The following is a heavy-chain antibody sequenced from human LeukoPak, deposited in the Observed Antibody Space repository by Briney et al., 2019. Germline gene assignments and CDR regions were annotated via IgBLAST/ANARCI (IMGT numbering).Heavy chain of an antibody. CDR2: INTNTGNP. V-gene: IGHV7-4-1*02. D-gene: IGHD6-13*01. CDR3: ARETRAGEQQQPTGGYYYYMDV. J-gene: IGHJ6*03. Sequence: GASVKVSCKASGYTFTSYAMNWVRQAPGQGLEWMGWINTNTGNPTYAQGFTGRFVFSLDTSVSTAYLQISSLKAEDTAVYYCARETRAGEQQQPTGGYYYYMDVWGKGTTVTVSS. CDR1: GYTFTSYA.